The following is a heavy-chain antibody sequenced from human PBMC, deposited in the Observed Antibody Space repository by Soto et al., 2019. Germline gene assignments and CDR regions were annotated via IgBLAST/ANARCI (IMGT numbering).Heavy chain of an antibody. CDR2: ISSTTNYI. D-gene: IGHD4-4*01. J-gene: IGHJ4*02. Sequence: EVQLVESGGGLVKPGGSLRLSCAASGFTFTRYSMNWVRQAPGKGLEWVSSISSTTNYIYYGDSMKGRFTISRDNAKNSLYLEMNSLRAEDTAVYYCAKDSNKYSSSLRGRYFDYWGQGIGVTVSS. V-gene: IGHV3-21*06. CDR1: GFTFTRYS. CDR3: AKDSNKYSSSLRGRYFDY.